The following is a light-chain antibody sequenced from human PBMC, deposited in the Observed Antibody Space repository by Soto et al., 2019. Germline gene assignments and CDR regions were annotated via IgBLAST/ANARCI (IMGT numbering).Light chain of an antibody. V-gene: IGKV2D-29*01. J-gene: IGKJ1*01. CDR2: EVF. CDR3: LQTTQFPWT. CDR1: QSLLNSGGKTY. Sequence: DIVMTQSPLSLSVTPGQPASISCKSSQSLLNSGGKTYFYWYLQKPGQPPQLLIYEVFNRFSGVPDRVSGSGLGTDFTLNISRVEAEDVGFYYCLQTTQFPWTFGKGTKVEIK.